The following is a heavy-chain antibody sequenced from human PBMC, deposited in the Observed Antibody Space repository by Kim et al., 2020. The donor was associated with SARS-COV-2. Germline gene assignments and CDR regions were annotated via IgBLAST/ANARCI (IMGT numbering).Heavy chain of an antibody. D-gene: IGHD3-10*01. CDR1: GYTFTGYY. V-gene: IGHV1-2*05. Sequence: ASVKVSCKASGYTFTGYYMHWVRQAPGQGLEWMGRINPNSGGTNYAQKFQGRVTMTRDTSISTAYMELSRLRSDDTVVYYCARAGPVGGSPSAPVDYWGQGTLVTVSS. CDR2: INPNSGGT. J-gene: IGHJ4*02. CDR3: ARAGPVGGSPSAPVDY.